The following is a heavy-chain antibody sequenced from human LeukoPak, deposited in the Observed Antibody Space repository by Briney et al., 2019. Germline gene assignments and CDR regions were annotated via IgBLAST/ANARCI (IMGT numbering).Heavy chain of an antibody. J-gene: IGHJ3*02. Sequence: GGSLRLSCAASGFTFSSYSMSWGRQAPGKGLEWVSSSGDNTRYADSVKGRFTISRDNCKNTLDLQMNGLRAEDTAVYYCAKSWRYYDSSNYYAFDIWGQGTMVTVPS. V-gene: IGHV3-23*01. CDR1: GFTFSSYS. CDR2: SGDNT. D-gene: IGHD3-22*01. CDR3: AKSWRYYDSSNYYAFDI.